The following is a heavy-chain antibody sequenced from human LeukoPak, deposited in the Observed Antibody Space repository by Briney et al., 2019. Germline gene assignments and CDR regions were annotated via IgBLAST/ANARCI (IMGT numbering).Heavy chain of an antibody. D-gene: IGHD6-13*01. CDR1: GYYISSGYY. J-gene: IGHJ5*02. CDR2: IFHSGST. Sequence: SETLSLTCTVSGYYISSGYYWGWIRQPPGKGLEWIGTIFHSGSTYSNPSLQSRVTISVDTSKNQFSLKLSSVTAADTAVYYCARHRTAAAGHINWFDPWGQGTLVTVSS. V-gene: IGHV4-38-2*02. CDR3: ARHRTAAAGHINWFDP.